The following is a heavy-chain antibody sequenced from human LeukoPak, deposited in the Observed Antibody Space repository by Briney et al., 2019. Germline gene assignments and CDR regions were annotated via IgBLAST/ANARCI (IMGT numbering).Heavy chain of an antibody. J-gene: IGHJ4*02. CDR3: AVAYSSSGYYPVDN. D-gene: IGHD3-22*01. V-gene: IGHV3-30*03. Sequence: GGSLRLSCAASGFTFSSYGMHWVRQAPGKGLEWVAVISYDGSNKYYADSVKGRFTISRDNSKNTLYLQMNSLRAEDTAVYYCAVAYSSSGYYPVDNWGQGTLVTVSS. CDR1: GFTFSSYG. CDR2: ISYDGSNK.